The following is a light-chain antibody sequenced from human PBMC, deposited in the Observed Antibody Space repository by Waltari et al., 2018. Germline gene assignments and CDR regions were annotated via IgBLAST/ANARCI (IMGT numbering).Light chain of an antibody. CDR2: KVS. J-gene: IGKJ1*01. V-gene: IGKV2-30*01. Sequence: DAVMTQSPLSLPVSLGQPASISCKSSQSLVFSDGKTYLHWFHQRPGQSPRRLIYKVSNRDSGVPDRFSGSVSGTDFTLKISRVEAEDVGVYYCMQTTHWPRTFGQGTKVEIK. CDR1: QSLVFSDGKTY. CDR3: MQTTHWPRT.